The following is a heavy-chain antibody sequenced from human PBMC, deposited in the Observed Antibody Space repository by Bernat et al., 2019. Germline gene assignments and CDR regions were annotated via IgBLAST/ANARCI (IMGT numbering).Heavy chain of an antibody. Sequence: VQLLESGGGLVQPGGSLRLSCAASGFTFSSYGMHWVRQAPGKGLEWVVVISYDGSNKYYADSVKGRFTISRDNSKNTLYLQMNSLRAEDTAVYYCAKDLARTVWGSYRYFTAPDYWGQGTLVTVSS. D-gene: IGHD3-16*02. CDR1: GFTFSSYG. J-gene: IGHJ4*02. V-gene: IGHV3-30*18. CDR3: AKDLARTVWGSYRYFTAPDY. CDR2: ISYDGSNK.